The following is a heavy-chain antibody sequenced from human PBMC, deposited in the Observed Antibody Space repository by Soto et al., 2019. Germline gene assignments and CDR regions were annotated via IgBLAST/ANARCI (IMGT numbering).Heavy chain of an antibody. J-gene: IGHJ4*02. CDR2: ISYDGSNK. CDR1: GFTFSNYG. CDR3: AKGQNAYDFGYPQNFDY. Sequence: GVSLRLSCAASGFTFSNYGMHWVRQAPGKGLEWVAVISYDGSNKYYADSVKGRFTISRDNSKNTLYLQMNSLRAEDTAVYYCAKGQNAYDFGYPQNFDYWGQGTMVTVSS. D-gene: IGHD3-16*01. V-gene: IGHV3-30*18.